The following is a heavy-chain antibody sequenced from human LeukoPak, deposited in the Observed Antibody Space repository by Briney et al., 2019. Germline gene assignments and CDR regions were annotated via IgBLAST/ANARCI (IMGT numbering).Heavy chain of an antibody. CDR3: ARVIVVVPAAIPYYYYYMDV. J-gene: IGHJ6*03. CDR1: GGSISSGSYY. D-gene: IGHD2-2*01. CDR2: IYTSGST. Sequence: SETLSLTCTVSGGSISSGSYYWSWIRQPAGKGLEWIGRIYTSGSTNYNPSLKSRVTISVDTSKNQFSLKLSSVTAADTAVYYCARVIVVVPAAIPYYYYYMDVWGKGTTVTVSS. V-gene: IGHV4-61*02.